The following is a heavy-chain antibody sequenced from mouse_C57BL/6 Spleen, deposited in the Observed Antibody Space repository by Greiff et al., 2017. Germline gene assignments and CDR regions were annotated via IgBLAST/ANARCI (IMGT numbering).Heavy chain of an antibody. CDR2: IDPSDSYT. J-gene: IGHJ3*01. V-gene: IGHV1-69*01. CDR3: ARLGLSWFAY. Sequence: VQLKESGAELVMPGASVKLSCKASGYTFTSSWMHWVKQRPGQGLEWIGEIDPSDSYTNYNQKFKGKSTLTVDKSSSTAYMQLSSLTSEDSAVYYCARLGLSWFAYWGQGTLVTVSA. CDR1: GYTFTSSW. D-gene: IGHD3-1*01.